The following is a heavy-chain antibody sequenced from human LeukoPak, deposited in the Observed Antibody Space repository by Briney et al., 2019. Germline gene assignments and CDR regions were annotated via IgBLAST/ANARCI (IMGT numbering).Heavy chain of an antibody. Sequence: GGSLRLSCAVSGFTFSSYGMHWVRQAPGKGLEWVAVISFDGSNKYYADSVKGRFTISRDNSKNTLYLQMNSLRAEDTAVYYCAKDRGTGYDTDYYYGMDVWGQGTTVTVSS. J-gene: IGHJ6*02. CDR2: ISFDGSNK. V-gene: IGHV3-30*18. CDR1: GFTFSSYG. D-gene: IGHD3/OR15-3a*01. CDR3: AKDRGTGYDTDYYYGMDV.